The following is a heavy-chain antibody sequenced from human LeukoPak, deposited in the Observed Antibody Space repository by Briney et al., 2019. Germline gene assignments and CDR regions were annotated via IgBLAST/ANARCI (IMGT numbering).Heavy chain of an antibody. CDR1: GYRFSTYY. CDR3: VTGGANTKGDNFKWYY. Sequence: GASVKVSCKTSGYRFSTYYMHWVRQAPGQGLEWLGTINPSGGSTTYAQKFQGRVTVTRDVSTTTVYMDLGSLKSEDTAVYYCVTGGANTKGDNFKWYYWGQGTLVTASS. D-gene: IGHD1-1*01. J-gene: IGHJ4*02. CDR2: INPSGGST. V-gene: IGHV1-46*01.